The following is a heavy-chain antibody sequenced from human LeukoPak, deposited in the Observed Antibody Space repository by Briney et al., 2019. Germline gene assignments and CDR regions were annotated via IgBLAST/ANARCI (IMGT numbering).Heavy chain of an antibody. Sequence: SETLSLTCSVSGGSLSSYYWTWIRQPPGKGLEWIGFIYNSRSTNYNPSLRSRVTISVDTSNNHFSLMLNSVTAADTAMYYCARQGQNYYDSSGYCYYFDYWGQGTLVTVSS. CDR3: ARQGQNYYDSSGYCYYFDY. J-gene: IGHJ4*02. CDR1: GGSLSSYY. CDR2: IYNSRST. V-gene: IGHV4-59*08. D-gene: IGHD3-22*01.